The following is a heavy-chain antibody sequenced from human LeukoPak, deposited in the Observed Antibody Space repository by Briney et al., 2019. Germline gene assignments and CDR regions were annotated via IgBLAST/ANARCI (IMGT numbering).Heavy chain of an antibody. V-gene: IGHV4-4*07. CDR2: IYTSGST. Sequence: PSETLSLTCTVSGGSINSYYWSWIRQPAGKGLEWIGRIYTSGSTNYNPSLKSRVTMSVDTSKNQFSLKLSSVTAADTAVYYCARDQREYSYGYLDYWGQGTLVNVSS. J-gene: IGHJ4*02. CDR1: GGSINSYY. D-gene: IGHD5-18*01. CDR3: ARDQREYSYGYLDY.